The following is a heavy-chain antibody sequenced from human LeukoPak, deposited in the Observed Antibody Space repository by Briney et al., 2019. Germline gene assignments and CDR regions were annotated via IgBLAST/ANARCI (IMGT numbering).Heavy chain of an antibody. J-gene: IGHJ4*02. D-gene: IGHD6-19*01. CDR2: IIWNSGSI. V-gene: IGHV3-9*01. CDR3: VRDKEQWMETLYY. CDR1: GCRFDNYA. Sequence: GGSERVSCAASGCRFDNYAMHWVRQAPGKGLEWVSGIIWNSGSIAYANSVKGRFTISRDNAQNSLYLRMSGLRPEDTALYYGVRDKEQWMETLYYWGKGTLVTVS.